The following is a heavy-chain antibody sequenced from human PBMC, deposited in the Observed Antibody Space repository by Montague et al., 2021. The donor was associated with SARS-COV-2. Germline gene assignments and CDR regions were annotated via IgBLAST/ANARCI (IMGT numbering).Heavy chain of an antibody. CDR2: IYSGGRK. D-gene: IGHD3-16*01. J-gene: IGHJ4*02. CDR1: GFSVNNNY. CDR3: ARDLGESRDY. Sequence: SLRLSCAASGFSVNNNYMSWVRQPPGKGLEWVSLIYSGGRKYYADSVKGRFAISRDSSNNTLYLHMNYLRAEDTAVCYCARDLGESRDYWGQGTLVTVSS. V-gene: IGHV3-53*01.